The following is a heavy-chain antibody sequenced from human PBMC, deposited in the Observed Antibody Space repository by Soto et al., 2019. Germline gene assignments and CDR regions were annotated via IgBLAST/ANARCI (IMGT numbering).Heavy chain of an antibody. Sequence: GGSLRLSCTASGFTFGDYAMSWVRQAPGKGLEWVGFIRSKAYGGTTEYAASVKGRFTISRDDSKSIAYLQMNSLKTEDTAVYYCTRSDFWSGYYSNYGMDVWGQGTTVTVSS. CDR2: IRSKAYGGTT. J-gene: IGHJ6*02. CDR1: GFTFGDYA. V-gene: IGHV3-49*04. CDR3: TRSDFWSGYYSNYGMDV. D-gene: IGHD3-3*01.